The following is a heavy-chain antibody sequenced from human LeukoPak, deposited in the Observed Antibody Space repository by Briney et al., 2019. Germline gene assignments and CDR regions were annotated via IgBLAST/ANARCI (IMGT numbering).Heavy chain of an antibody. CDR2: IIPIFGTA. Sequence: ASVKVSCKASGGTFSSYAVSWVRQAPGQGLEWMGGIIPIFGTANYAQKFQGRVTITTDEFTSTAYMELSSLRSDDTAVYYCARGDYYETSGYYHYDYWGQGTLVTVSS. V-gene: IGHV1-69*05. CDR3: ARGDYYETSGYYHYDY. D-gene: IGHD3-22*01. CDR1: GGTFSSYA. J-gene: IGHJ4*02.